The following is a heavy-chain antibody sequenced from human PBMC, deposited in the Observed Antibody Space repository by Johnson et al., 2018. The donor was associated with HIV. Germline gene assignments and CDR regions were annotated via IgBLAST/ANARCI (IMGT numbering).Heavy chain of an antibody. V-gene: IGHV3-20*04. CDR3: ARERLTTHAFDI. J-gene: IGHJ3*02. CDR1: GFTFDDYG. D-gene: IGHD4-17*01. CDR2: VHWNGGST. Sequence: EKLVESGGGVVRPGGSLRLSCAASGFTFDDYGMSWVRQAPGKGLEWVSGVHWNGGSTAYADSVKGRFTISRDNAKHSLSLQMNSLRAEDTAFYYCARERLTTHAFDIWGQGTMVSVSS.